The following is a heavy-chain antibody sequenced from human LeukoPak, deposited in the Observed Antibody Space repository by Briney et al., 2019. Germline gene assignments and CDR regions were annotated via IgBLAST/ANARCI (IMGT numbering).Heavy chain of an antibody. V-gene: IGHV1-8*01. CDR2: MNPNSGNT. J-gene: IGHJ4*02. CDR3: ARSYYYDSSGYYQTLFDY. D-gene: IGHD3-22*01. CDR1: GYTFTSYD. Sequence: WASVKVSCKASGYTFTSYDINWVRQATGQGLEWMGWMNPNSGNTGYAQKFQGRVTMTRNTSISTAYMELSSLRSEDTAVYYCARSYYYDSSGYYQTLFDYWGQGTLVTVSS.